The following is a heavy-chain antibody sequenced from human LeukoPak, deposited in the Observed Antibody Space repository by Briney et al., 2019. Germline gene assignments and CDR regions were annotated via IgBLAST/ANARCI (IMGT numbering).Heavy chain of an antibody. J-gene: IGHJ4*02. CDR3: AAYYSDRNVFDY. CDR1: TGSSSISSYY. CDR2: IFYSGCT. D-gene: IGHD3-10*02. Sequence: PSETLSLTCTFSTGSSSISSYYWGWIRQPPGKGLEWIGSIFYSGCTYYNPSLKSRVTISVDTSKHQFSLKLRSVTAADTAVYYCAAYYSDRNVFDYWGQGTLVTVSS. V-gene: IGHV4-39*01.